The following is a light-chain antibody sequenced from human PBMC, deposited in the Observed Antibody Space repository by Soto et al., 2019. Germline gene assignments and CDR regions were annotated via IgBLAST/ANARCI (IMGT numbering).Light chain of an antibody. CDR1: QSVSSN. V-gene: IGKV3-15*01. CDR3: QQYNNWPPRGT. J-gene: IGKJ1*01. CDR2: GAS. Sequence: EIVMTQSPATLSVSPGERATLSCRASQSVSSNLAWYQQKPGQAPRLLIYGASTSATGIPARFSGSGSGTEFPLTISSLQSEDFAVYYCQQYNNWPPRGTFGQGTKVEI.